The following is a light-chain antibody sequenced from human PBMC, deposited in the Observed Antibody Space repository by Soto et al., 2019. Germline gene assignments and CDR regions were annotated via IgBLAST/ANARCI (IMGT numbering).Light chain of an antibody. J-gene: IGKJ1*01. CDR3: QQYNSYWT. CDR2: KAS. Sequence: DIQMTQSPSTLSASVGDSVTITCRASQSISIWFAWYQQKPGKAPKLLIYKASSLESGVPSRFSGSGSGTEFTLTISSLQPDDFATYYCQQYNSYWTFGQGTKVEIK. V-gene: IGKV1-5*03. CDR1: QSISIW.